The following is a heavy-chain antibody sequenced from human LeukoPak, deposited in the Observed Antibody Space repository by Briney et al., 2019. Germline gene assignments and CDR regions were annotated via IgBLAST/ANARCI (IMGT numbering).Heavy chain of an antibody. V-gene: IGHV3-7*01. CDR3: AREAY. Sequence: GGSLRLSCAASGFTFSRYWMSWVRQAPGKGLQWVASVKEDGSQKNYADTVKGRFTIFRDNAKKSLVLQMNSLRVDDTAVYYCAREAYWGTGTLVTVPS. J-gene: IGHJ4*02. CDR1: GFTFSRYW. CDR2: VKEDGSQK.